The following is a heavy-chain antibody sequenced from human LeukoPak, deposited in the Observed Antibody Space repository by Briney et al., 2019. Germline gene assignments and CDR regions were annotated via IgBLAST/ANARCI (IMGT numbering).Heavy chain of an antibody. V-gene: IGHV6-1*01. Sequence: SQTLSLTCAISGDSVSSNSVTWNWIRQSPSRGLEWLGRTYYGSTWYNDYAVSVRGRITVNPDTSKNQFSLHLNSVTPEDTAVYYCARRLTQYDCFDPWGQGILVTVSS. J-gene: IGHJ5*02. CDR1: GDSVSSNSVT. D-gene: IGHD2-2*01. CDR2: TYYGSTWYN. CDR3: ARRLTQYDCFDP.